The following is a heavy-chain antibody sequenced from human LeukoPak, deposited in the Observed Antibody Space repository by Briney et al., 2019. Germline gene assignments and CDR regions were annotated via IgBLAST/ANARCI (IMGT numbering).Heavy chain of an antibody. CDR2: IFTTGST. V-gene: IGHV4-4*07. D-gene: IGHD3-3*02. CDR3: ARASDSIFSYYYHMDL. CDR1: GASVSEYY. Sequence: SETLSLTCTVSGASVSEYYWSWVRQPAGKGVEWIGRIFTTGSTDYNPSLKSRVTMSRDRSKNQLFLTLTSVTAADTAVYYCARASDSIFSYYYHMDLWGKGITVTVSS. J-gene: IGHJ6*03.